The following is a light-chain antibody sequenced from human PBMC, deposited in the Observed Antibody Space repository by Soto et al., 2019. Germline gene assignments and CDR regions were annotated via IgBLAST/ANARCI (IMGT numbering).Light chain of an antibody. CDR2: DTS. V-gene: IGLV7-46*01. CDR3: SSSTINNTVL. Sequence: QAVVTQEPSLTVSPGGTVTLTCGSSTGAVTSGHYPYWFQQKPGQAPRTLIYDTSNKHSWTPARFSGSLLGGKAALTLSGAQPEDEAEYYCSSSTINNTVLFGGGTKLTVL. CDR1: TGAVTSGHY. J-gene: IGLJ2*01.